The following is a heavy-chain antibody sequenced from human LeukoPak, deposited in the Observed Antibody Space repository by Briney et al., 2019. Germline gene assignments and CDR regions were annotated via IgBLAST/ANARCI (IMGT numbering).Heavy chain of an antibody. J-gene: IGHJ1*01. Sequence: GGSLRLSCAASGFTFSSYGMHLVRPAPGKGLEWVAVISYDGSNKYYADSVKGRFTISRDNSKNTLYLQMNSLRAEDTAVYYCCGTQYFQHWGQGTLVTVSA. CDR1: GFTFSSYG. D-gene: IGHD2-15*01. CDR3: CGTQYFQH. V-gene: IGHV3-30*03. CDR2: ISYDGSNK.